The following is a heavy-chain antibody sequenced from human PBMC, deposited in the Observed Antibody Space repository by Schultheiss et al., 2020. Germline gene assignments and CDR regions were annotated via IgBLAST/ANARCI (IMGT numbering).Heavy chain of an antibody. Sequence: ASVKVSCKASGYTFTSYAMHWVRQAPGQRLEWMGWINAGNGNTKYSQKFQGRVTITRDTSASTAYMELSSLRSEDTAVYYCARGMGYSNQEYYYYYYYMDVWGKGTTVTVSS. D-gene: IGHD4-11*01. CDR2: INAGNGNT. J-gene: IGHJ6*03. V-gene: IGHV1-3*01. CDR3: ARGMGYSNQEYYYYYYYMDV. CDR1: GYTFTSYA.